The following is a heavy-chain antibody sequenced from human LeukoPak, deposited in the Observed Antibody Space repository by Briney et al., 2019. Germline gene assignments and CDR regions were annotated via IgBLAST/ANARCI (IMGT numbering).Heavy chain of an antibody. V-gene: IGHV4-4*02. J-gene: IGHJ4*02. CDR2: ISHSGMV. CDR1: GDSISRSDW. D-gene: IGHD2-2*03. Sequence: SETLSLTCAVSGDSISRSDWWSWVCQPPGKGLEWIAEISHSGMVNHNPSLRSRAAISLDKSKNQFSLSLSSVTAADTAVYYCTRQGGYFCDYWGQGILVTVSS. CDR3: TRQGGYFCDY.